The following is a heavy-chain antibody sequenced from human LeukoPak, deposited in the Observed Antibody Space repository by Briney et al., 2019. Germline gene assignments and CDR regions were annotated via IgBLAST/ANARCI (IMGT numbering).Heavy chain of an antibody. V-gene: IGHV4-59*01. CDR3: VRENYDNRGFSIAFDI. Sequence: PSGTLSLTCTVSGASISSSYWSWVRQPPGKRLEWIGFIYYNGNTNSNPSLKSRVPISADTSKNQFSLKLTSVTAADTAVYYCVRENYDNRGFSIAFDIWDKGAMVTVFS. CDR1: GASISSSY. CDR2: IYYNGNT. D-gene: IGHD3-22*01. J-gene: IGHJ3*02.